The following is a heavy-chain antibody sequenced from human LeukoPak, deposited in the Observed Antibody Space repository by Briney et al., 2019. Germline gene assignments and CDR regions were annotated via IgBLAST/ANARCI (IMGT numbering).Heavy chain of an antibody. Sequence: GGSLRLSCAASGFTFSSYGMHWVRQAPGKGLEWVAVISYDGSNKYYADSVKGRFTISRDNSKNTLYLQMSSLRAEDTAVYYCAKDGGGDFDYWGQGTLVTVSS. D-gene: IGHD2-21*01. V-gene: IGHV3-30*18. CDR2: ISYDGSNK. CDR3: AKDGGGDFDY. CDR1: GFTFSSYG. J-gene: IGHJ4*02.